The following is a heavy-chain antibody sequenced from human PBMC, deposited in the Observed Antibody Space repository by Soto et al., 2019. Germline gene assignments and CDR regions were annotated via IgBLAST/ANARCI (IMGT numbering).Heavy chain of an antibody. CDR1: GYSFTSYG. V-gene: IGHV1-18*01. Sequence: QVQLVQSAGEVKKPGASVKVSCKASGYSFTSYGISWVRRAPGQGLEWMGWISHYICYTQFVERFQCRVTMTPDTSSKTAYMELRNLSSDDTAHYYCARDLTIVPATHPRFENYGMDAWGQGTTIIVSS. CDR2: ISHYICYT. D-gene: IGHD2-2*01. J-gene: IGHJ6*02. CDR3: ARDLTIVPATHPRFENYGMDA.